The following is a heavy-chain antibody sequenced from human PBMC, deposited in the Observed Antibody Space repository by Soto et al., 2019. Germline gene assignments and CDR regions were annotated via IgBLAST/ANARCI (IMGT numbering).Heavy chain of an antibody. V-gene: IGHV1-69*01. Sequence: QLQLVQSGTEVKEPGSSVKVSCKASGGTFSTSSFVWVRQGPGQGLEWMGGIIPIFTRTNFAQKFQGRVTFSADESMRTTYMELRSLTSEDPAISYCASGVVRSTAGDSWGQGTLVTVSS. D-gene: IGHD2-15*01. CDR3: ASGVVRSTAGDS. J-gene: IGHJ1*01. CDR1: GGTFSTSS. CDR2: IIPIFTRT.